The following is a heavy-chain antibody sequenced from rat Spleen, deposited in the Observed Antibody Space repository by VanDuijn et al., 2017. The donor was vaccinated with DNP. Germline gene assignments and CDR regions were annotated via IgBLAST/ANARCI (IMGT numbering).Heavy chain of an antibody. Sequence: EVQLVESGGGLVQPGRSLKLSCAASGFTFSDYNMAWVRQAPKKGLEWVASISYDGGTAYYRHSVKGRFTISRDNAKNTLYLQMDSLRSEDTATYYCATSPGPNWFAYWGQGTLVTVSS. D-gene: IGHD1-4*01. CDR2: ISYDGGTA. CDR3: ATSPGPNWFAY. CDR1: GFTFSDYN. V-gene: IGHV5-7*01. J-gene: IGHJ3*01.